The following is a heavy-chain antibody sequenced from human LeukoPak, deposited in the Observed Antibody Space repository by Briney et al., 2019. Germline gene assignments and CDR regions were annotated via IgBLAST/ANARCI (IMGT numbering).Heavy chain of an antibody. Sequence: PGGSLRLSCTASGLTLSNYWMIWVRQAPGKGLQWVAKIKQDGSEKYYVDSVKGRFTISRDNAENSLYLRMNSLRAEDTAVYYCAARSSGNPYFWGQGTLVTVFS. CDR3: AARSSGNPYF. J-gene: IGHJ4*02. D-gene: IGHD1-26*01. CDR2: IKQDGSEK. CDR1: GLTLSNYW. V-gene: IGHV3-7*03.